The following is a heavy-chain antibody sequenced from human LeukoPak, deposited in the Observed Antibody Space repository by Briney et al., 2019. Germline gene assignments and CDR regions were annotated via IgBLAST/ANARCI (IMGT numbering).Heavy chain of an antibody. CDR1: GFTFSSYS. Sequence: PGGSLRLSCAASGFTFSSYSMNWVRQAPGKGLEWVSSISSSSSYIYYADSVKGRFTISRDNAKNSLYLQMNSLRAEDTAVYCCARDSYGDYERYYYGMDVWGQGTTVTVSS. J-gene: IGHJ6*02. V-gene: IGHV3-21*01. CDR3: ARDSYGDYERYYYGMDV. D-gene: IGHD4-17*01. CDR2: ISSSSSYI.